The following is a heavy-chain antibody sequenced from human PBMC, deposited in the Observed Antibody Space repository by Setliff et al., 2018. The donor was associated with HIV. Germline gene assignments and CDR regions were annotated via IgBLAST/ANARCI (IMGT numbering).Heavy chain of an antibody. CDR2: IGGHGSII. CDR3: TRNQGSSFGHGFDY. Sequence: PGGSLRLSCAASELTFSNYAMTWVRQAPGKGLEWISFIGGHGSIIHYADSVKGRFTISRDNAKNSLFLQMNSLKTEDMAVYYCTRNQGSSFGHGFDYWGRGTLVTVSS. D-gene: IGHD3-3*01. V-gene: IGHV3-21*04. J-gene: IGHJ4*02. CDR1: ELTFSNYA.